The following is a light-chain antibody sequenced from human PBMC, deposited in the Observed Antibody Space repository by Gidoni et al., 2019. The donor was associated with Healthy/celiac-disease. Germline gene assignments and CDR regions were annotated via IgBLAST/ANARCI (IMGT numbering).Light chain of an antibody. V-gene: IGLV1-40*01. CDR3: QSYDSSLSAVV. J-gene: IGLJ2*01. CDR1: SSTIGAGYD. CDR2: GNS. Sequence: QSVLTQPPSVSGAPGQRVTIPCTGSSSTIGAGYDLPWYQQLPGTAPKLLIYGNSNRPSGVPDRFSGSKSGTSASLAITGLQAEDEADYYCQSYDSSLSAVVFGGGTKLTVL.